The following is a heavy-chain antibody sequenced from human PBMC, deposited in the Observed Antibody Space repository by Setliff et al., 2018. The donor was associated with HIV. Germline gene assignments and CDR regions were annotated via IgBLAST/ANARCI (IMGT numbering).Heavy chain of an antibody. CDR1: GFTFSIYA. D-gene: IGHD4-4*01. Sequence: GGSLRLSCAASGFTFSIYAVSWVRQAPGKGLEWVSVISGSGDITYYRESVKGRFTVSRDNSNNTVYLQMNSLRAEDTAMYYCAKTQTVITVYGPFDSWGQGTPVTVSS. V-gene: IGHV3-23*01. J-gene: IGHJ4*02. CDR2: ISGSGDIT. CDR3: AKTQTVITVYGPFDS.